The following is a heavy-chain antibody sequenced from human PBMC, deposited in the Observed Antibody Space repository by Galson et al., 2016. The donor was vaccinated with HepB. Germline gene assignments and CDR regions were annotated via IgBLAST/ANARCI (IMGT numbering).Heavy chain of an antibody. J-gene: IGHJ4*02. CDR3: VRDFRVADF. Sequence: SLRLSCAASGFTFSSFWMHWVRQAPGKGLVLVSRINSDGSYANYADSVKGRFTISRDNAKNTVYLQMNSLRAEDTAVYYCVRDFRVADFWGQGMLVTVSS. D-gene: IGHD3-10*01. CDR1: GFTFSSFW. CDR2: INSDGSYA. V-gene: IGHV3-74*01.